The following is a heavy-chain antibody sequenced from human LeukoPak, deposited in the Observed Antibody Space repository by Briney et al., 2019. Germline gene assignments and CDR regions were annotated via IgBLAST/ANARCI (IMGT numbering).Heavy chain of an antibody. CDR2: SRNKANGYTT. Sequence: GGSLRVSCAASGFTFSDHYMDWVRQAPGQGLEWVGRSRNKANGYTTEYAASVRGRFTISRDESKNSMYMQMNSLESEDTALYYCVRWKRDGYSYDYWGQGTLVTVSS. V-gene: IGHV3-72*01. CDR3: VRWKRDGYSYDY. CDR1: GFTFSDHY. J-gene: IGHJ4*02. D-gene: IGHD5-24*01.